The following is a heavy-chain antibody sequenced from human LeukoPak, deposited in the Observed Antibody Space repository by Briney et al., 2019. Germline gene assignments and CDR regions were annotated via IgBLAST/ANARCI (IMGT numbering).Heavy chain of an antibody. CDR3: AKRVGATTRPFDY. CDR1: GFTFSSYA. D-gene: IGHD1-26*01. Sequence: GGSLRLSCAASGFTFSSYAMSWVRQAPGKGLEWVSTISGGGDVTYYADSVKGLFTISRDNSKNTLYLQMNSLRAEDTAVYYCAKRVGATTRPFDYWGQGTLVTVSS. CDR2: ISGGGDVT. J-gene: IGHJ4*02. V-gene: IGHV3-23*01.